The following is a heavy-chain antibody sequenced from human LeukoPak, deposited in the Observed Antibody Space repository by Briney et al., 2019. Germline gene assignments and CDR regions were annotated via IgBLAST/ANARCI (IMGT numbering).Heavy chain of an antibody. J-gene: IGHJ5*02. CDR3: AKGGLELRRFDP. D-gene: IGHD1-7*01. V-gene: IGHV3-30*02. CDR2: IRYDGSDK. Sequence: PGGSLRLSCAASGFTFSNYGMHWVRQAPGKGLEWVAFIRYDGSDKYYADSVKGRFTISRDNSKNTLYLQMNSLRAEDTAVYYCAKGGLELRRFDPWGQGTLVTVSS. CDR1: GFTFSNYG.